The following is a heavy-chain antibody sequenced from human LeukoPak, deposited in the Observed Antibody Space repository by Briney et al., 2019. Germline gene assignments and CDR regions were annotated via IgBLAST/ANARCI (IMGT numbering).Heavy chain of an antibody. V-gene: IGHV4-34*01. J-gene: IGHJ5*02. CDR1: GGSFSGYY. CDR3: ARRTTVTTFGP. Sequence: SETLSLTCAVYGGSFSGYYWSWIRQPPGKGLEWIGEINHSGSTNHNPSLKSRVTISVDTSKNQFSLKLSSVTAADTAVYYCARRTTVTTFGPWGQGTLVTVSS. D-gene: IGHD4-17*01. CDR2: INHSGST.